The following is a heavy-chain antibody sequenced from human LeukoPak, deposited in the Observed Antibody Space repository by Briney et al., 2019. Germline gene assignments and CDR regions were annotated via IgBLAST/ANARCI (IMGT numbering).Heavy chain of an antibody. Sequence: GGSLRLSCAASGFTFSSNSMTWVRQTPGKGLEWVSGISGSGDSTFYADSVEGRFTISRDNSRNTLYLQMSSLRPEDTAVYYCTKWSGFRDDWGQGTLVTVSS. J-gene: IGHJ4*02. CDR1: GFTFSSNS. CDR3: TKWSGFRDD. V-gene: IGHV3-23*01. CDR2: ISGSGDST. D-gene: IGHD3-10*01.